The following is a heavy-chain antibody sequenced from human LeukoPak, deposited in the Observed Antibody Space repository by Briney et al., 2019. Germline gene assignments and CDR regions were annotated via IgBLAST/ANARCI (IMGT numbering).Heavy chain of an antibody. CDR2: INHSGST. V-gene: IGHV4-34*01. CDR3: ARAPYYDFWSGYYTGYMDV. Sequence: SETLSLTCAVYGGSFSGYYRSWIRQPPGKGLEWIGEINHSGSTNYNPSLKSRVTISVDTSKNQFSLKLSSVTAADTAVYYCARAPYYDFWSGYYTGYMDVWGKGTTVTVSS. CDR1: GGSFSGYY. D-gene: IGHD3-3*01. J-gene: IGHJ6*03.